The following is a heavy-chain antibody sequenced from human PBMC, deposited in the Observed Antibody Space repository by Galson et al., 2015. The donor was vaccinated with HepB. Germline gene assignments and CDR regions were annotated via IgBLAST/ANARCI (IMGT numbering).Heavy chain of an antibody. V-gene: IGHV3-23*01. CDR3: AKRPTGGSCSPRGYCWFDP. CDR2: ISAGGGST. D-gene: IGHD2-15*01. J-gene: IGHJ5*02. Sequence: SLRLSCAASGFTFTNSAMNWVRQAPGKGLEWVSVISAGGGSTFYADSVKGRFTISRDNSKNTLYLQMNSLRADDTAVYYCAKRPTGGSCSPRGYCWFDPWGQGTLVTVSS. CDR1: GFTFTNSA.